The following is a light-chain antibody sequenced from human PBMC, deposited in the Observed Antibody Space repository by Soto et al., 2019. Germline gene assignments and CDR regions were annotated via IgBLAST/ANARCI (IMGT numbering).Light chain of an antibody. Sequence: DIPVTQSPSTLSASLGDRVTITCRASQSISSWLAWYQQKPGKAPKLLIYKASTLKSGVPSRFSGSGSGTEFTLTISSLQPDDFATYYCQHYNSYSEAFGQGTKVDIK. V-gene: IGKV1-5*03. CDR2: KAS. CDR3: QHYNSYSEA. J-gene: IGKJ1*01. CDR1: QSISSW.